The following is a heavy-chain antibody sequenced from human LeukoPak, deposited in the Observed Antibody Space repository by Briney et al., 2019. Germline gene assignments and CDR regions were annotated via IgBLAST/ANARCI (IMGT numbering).Heavy chain of an antibody. Sequence: GGSLRLSCVASGFTFSSAWMNWVRQAPGKGLEWVGRVKSKADGGTTDYAAPVKGRFTISRDNSKNTLYLQMNSLRAEDTAVYYCARESGSSRYYYYGMDVWGQGTTVTVSS. CDR3: ARESGSSRYYYYGMDV. J-gene: IGHJ6*02. CDR2: VKSKADGGTT. D-gene: IGHD1-26*01. V-gene: IGHV3-15*01. CDR1: GFTFSSAW.